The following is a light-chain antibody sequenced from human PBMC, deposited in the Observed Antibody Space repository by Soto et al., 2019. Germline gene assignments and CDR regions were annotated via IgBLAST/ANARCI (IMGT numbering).Light chain of an antibody. CDR3: SSYTISSTRV. CDR2: DVS. J-gene: IGLJ2*01. V-gene: IGLV2-14*03. Sequence: QSVLTQPASVSGSPGQSITISCTGTSSDVGGYKYVSWYQQHPGKAPKLMIYDVSNRPSGVSNRFSGSKSGNTASLTISGLQAEDEADYYCSSYTISSTRVFGGGTKLPVL. CDR1: SSDVGGYKY.